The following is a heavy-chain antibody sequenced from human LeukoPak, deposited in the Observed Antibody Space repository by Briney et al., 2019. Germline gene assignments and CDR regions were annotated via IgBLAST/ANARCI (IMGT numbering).Heavy chain of an antibody. Sequence: GGSLRLSCAASGFTFSSYGMHWVRQAPGKGLEWVAVISYDGSNKYYADSVKGRFTISRDNSKNTLYLQMNSLRAEDTAVYYCAKDYDSSGYLDYWGQGTLVTVSS. J-gene: IGHJ4*02. CDR1: GFTFSSYG. CDR3: AKDYDSSGYLDY. CDR2: ISYDGSNK. V-gene: IGHV3-30*18. D-gene: IGHD3-22*01.